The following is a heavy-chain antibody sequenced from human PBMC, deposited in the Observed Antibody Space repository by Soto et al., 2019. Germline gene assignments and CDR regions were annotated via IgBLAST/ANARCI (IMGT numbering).Heavy chain of an antibody. CDR2: INPNSGGT. CDR3: ARELWGEQHLVPKGIGQFDP. J-gene: IGHJ5*02. Sequence: QVQLVQSGAEVKKPGASVKVSCKASGYPFTGYYMHWVRQAPGQGLEWMGWINPNSGGTNYAQKHQGWVTMTRDTTNSKAYMKRSRLISDDTAVYYCARELWGEQHLVPKGIGQFDPWGQGTLVTVSS. CDR1: GYPFTGYY. D-gene: IGHD6-13*01. V-gene: IGHV1-2*04.